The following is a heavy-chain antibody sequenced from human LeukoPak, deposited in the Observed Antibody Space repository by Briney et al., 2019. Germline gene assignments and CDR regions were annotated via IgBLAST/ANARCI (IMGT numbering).Heavy chain of an antibody. J-gene: IGHJ4*02. CDR2: IKPDGSEK. Sequence: PGGSLRLSCAASGFTLSDYYMSWIRQAPGKGLEWVANIKPDGSEKNYVDSVKGRFTISIDNAKNSLYLQMNSLRVEDTAVYWCARELSWSGRDYWGQGTLVTVSS. D-gene: IGHD3-3*01. CDR1: GFTLSDYY. CDR3: ARELSWSGRDY. V-gene: IGHV3-7*01.